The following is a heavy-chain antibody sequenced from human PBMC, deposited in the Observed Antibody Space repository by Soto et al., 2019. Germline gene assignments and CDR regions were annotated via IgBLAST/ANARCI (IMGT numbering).Heavy chain of an antibody. CDR1: GYTLNEVA. CDR2: FDPDEAET. J-gene: IGHJ5*02. D-gene: IGHD4-17*01. Sequence: QVQLVQSGAEVKKPGASVKVSCKVSGYTLNEVAMHCVRQAPGKGLEWLGGFDPDEAETIYAKHFQGRVTMTEDTSTDTVYMELSSLRSEDTALYFCTTYHGDYNFDHWGQGTLVTVSS. V-gene: IGHV1-24*01. CDR3: TTYHGDYNFDH.